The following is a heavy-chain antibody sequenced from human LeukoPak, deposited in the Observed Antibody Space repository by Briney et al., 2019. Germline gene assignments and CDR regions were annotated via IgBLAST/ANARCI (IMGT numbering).Heavy chain of an antibody. Sequence: SETLSLTCGVYGGSFSGYYWSWIRQPPGKGLEWIGEINHSGSTNYNPSLKSRVTISVDTSKNQFSLKLSSVTAADTAVYYCARGLAAYYFDYWGQGTLVTVSS. CDR3: ARGLAAYYFDY. D-gene: IGHD6-25*01. J-gene: IGHJ4*02. CDR2: INHSGST. CDR1: GGSFSGYY. V-gene: IGHV4-34*01.